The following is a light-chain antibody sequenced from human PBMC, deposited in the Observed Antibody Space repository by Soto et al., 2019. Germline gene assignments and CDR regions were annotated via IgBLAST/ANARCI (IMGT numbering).Light chain of an antibody. CDR3: QQYGDSPPWT. V-gene: IGKV3-20*01. CDR1: QSVSSSY. CDR2: AAS. Sequence: EIVLTQSPGTLSLSPGERATLSCRASQSVSSSYLAWYQQKPGQAPRLLVYAASSRATGIPDRFSGSGSGTDFTLTISRLEPEDFAVYYCQQYGDSPPWTFGQGTEVEIK. J-gene: IGKJ1*01.